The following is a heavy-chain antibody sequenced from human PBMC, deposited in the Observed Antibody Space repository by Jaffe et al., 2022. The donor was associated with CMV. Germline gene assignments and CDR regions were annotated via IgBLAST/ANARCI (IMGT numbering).Heavy chain of an antibody. CDR3: AREKEESFDY. CDR1: GFTFSSYS. Sequence: EVQLVESGGGLVKPGGSLRLSCAGSGFTFSSYSMNWVRQAPGKGLEWVSSISESSDCVYYADSVKGRFAISRDNAKNSLYLQMNSLRAEDTAVYYCAREKEESFDYWGQGTLVTVSS. J-gene: IGHJ4*02. V-gene: IGHV3-21*01. CDR2: ISESSDCV.